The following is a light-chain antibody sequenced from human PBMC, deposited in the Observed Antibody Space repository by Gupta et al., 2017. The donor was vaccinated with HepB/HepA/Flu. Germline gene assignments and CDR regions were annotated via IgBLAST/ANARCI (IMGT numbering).Light chain of an antibody. CDR1: QSVSTSY. CDR2: GAS. CDR3: QQHGDTPPWT. Sequence: EIVLTQSPGTLSLSPGERATLSCRASQSVSTSYLAWYQQKPGQAPRLLVEGASSRATGIPDRCSGSGSGTDFTLTISRLEPEDYSVYYWQQHGDTPPWTFGQGTKVDVK. V-gene: IGKV3-20*01. J-gene: IGKJ1*01.